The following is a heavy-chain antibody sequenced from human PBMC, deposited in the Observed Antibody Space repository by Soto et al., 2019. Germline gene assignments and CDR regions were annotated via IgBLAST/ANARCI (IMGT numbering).Heavy chain of an antibody. J-gene: IGHJ4*02. D-gene: IGHD3-22*01. V-gene: IGHV3-7*03. CDR3: ARYRSGAYDFDY. CDR1: GFTFDYYW. CDR2: ISQDGSMK. Sequence: GGSLRLSCAASGFTFDYYWMGWVRQAPGKGLEWVAKISQDGSMKDCMDSPNGRFTISRDNAKNSLSLQMNSLRVEDTALYYCARYRSGAYDFDYWGQGILVTVSS.